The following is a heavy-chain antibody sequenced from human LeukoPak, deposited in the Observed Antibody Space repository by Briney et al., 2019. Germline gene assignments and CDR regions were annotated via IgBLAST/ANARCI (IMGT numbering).Heavy chain of an antibody. CDR3: ARYGSGSSDY. D-gene: IGHD3-10*01. CDR2: IYHSGST. V-gene: IGHV4-4*02. CDR1: GDSIISRYW. Sequence: PSETLSLTCAISGDSIISRYWWSWFRQPPGKGLEWIGEIYHSGSTNYNPSLKGRVSISIDMSKNDFSLILSSVTAADTAVYYCARYGSGSSDYWGQGTQVTVSS. J-gene: IGHJ4*02.